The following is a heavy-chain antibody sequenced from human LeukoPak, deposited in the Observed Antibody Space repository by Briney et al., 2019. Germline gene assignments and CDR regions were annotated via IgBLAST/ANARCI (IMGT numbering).Heavy chain of an antibody. Sequence: PSETLSLTCTVSGGSISSSSYYWGWIRQPPGKGLEWIGSIYYSGSTYYNPSLKSRVTISVDTSKNQFSLKLSSVTTADTAVYYCARGVNSSGYPALFDYWGQGTLVTVSS. J-gene: IGHJ4*02. D-gene: IGHD3-22*01. V-gene: IGHV4-39*07. CDR2: IYYSGST. CDR3: ARGVNSSGYPALFDY. CDR1: GGSISSSSYY.